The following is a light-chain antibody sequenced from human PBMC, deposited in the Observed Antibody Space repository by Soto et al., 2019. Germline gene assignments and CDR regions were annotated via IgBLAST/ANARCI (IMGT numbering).Light chain of an antibody. V-gene: IGKV4-1*01. J-gene: IGKJ3*01. CDR2: WAS. Sequence: DFVMTQSPDSLAVPLGEGATIHCKSSQSVLYTSNNKNHLAWYQQKPGQPPKLLIYWASTRESGVPDRFSGSGSGTDFTLTISTLQAEDVAVYYCQQYYTTPFTFGPGTKVDIK. CDR1: QSVLYTSNNKNH. CDR3: QQYYTTPFT.